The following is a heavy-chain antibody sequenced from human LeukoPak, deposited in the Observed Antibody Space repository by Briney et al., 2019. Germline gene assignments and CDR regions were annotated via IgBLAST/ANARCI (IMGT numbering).Heavy chain of an antibody. CDR2: IKQDGSEK. V-gene: IGHV3-7*01. Sequence: GGSLRLSCAASGFTFSSYWLTWVRQAPGKGLEWVANIKQDGSEKFYVDSVKGRFTISRDSAKNSLYLQMNSLRAEDTAVYYCARAREGPADYWGQGTLVTVSS. J-gene: IGHJ4*02. CDR3: ARAREGPADY. CDR1: GFTFSSYW. D-gene: IGHD5-24*01.